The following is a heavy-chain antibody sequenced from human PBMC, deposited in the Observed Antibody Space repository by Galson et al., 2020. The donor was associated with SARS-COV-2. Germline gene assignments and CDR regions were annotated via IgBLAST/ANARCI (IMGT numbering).Heavy chain of an antibody. V-gene: IGHV4-31*03. J-gene: IGHJ2*01. CDR2: IYYSGST. CDR1: GGSISSGGYY. D-gene: IGHD6-6*01. CDR3: ARVNVVCIAGRPSWYFDL. Sequence: ETSETLSLTCTVSGGSISSGGYYWSWIRQHPGKGLEWIGYIYYSGSTYYNPSLKSRVTISVDTSKNQFSLKLSSVTAADTAVYYCARVNVVCIAGRPSWYFDLWGRGTLGTVSS.